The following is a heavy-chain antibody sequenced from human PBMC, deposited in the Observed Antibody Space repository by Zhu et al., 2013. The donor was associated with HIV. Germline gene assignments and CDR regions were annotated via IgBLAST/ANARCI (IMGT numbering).Heavy chain of an antibody. D-gene: IGHD2-2*01. CDR2: IIPIFGTA. J-gene: IGHJ6*02. CDR1: GGTFSSYA. V-gene: IGHV1-69*01. Sequence: QVQLVQSGAEVKKPGSSVKVSCKASGGTFSSYAISWVRQAPGQGLEWMGGIIPIFGTANYAQKFQGRVTITADESTSTAYMELSSLRSEDTAVYYCASDIVVVPAATAYYYYGMDVWGQGTTVTVSS. CDR3: ASDIVVVPAATAYYYYGMDV.